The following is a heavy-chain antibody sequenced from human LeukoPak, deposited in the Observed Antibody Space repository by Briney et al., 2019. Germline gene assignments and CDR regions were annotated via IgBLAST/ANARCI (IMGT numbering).Heavy chain of an antibody. CDR3: STTEVDILPGYVDY. V-gene: IGHV3-15*01. CDR1: GFTFSNAW. D-gene: IGHD3-9*01. Sequence: GRSLRLSCAPSGFTFSNAWMSWVRQAAGKGLEWVGRIKSKTDDGITDYAAPVKGRSTITRDDSKNTLYLQMKSLKTEDTAVYYCSTTEVDILPGYVDYWGQGTLVSVPS. J-gene: IGHJ4*02. CDR2: IKSKTDDGIT.